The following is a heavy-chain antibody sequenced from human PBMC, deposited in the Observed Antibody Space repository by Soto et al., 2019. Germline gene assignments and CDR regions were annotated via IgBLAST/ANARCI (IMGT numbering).Heavy chain of an antibody. V-gene: IGHV3-23*01. Sequence: EVQLLESGGGLVQPGGSLRLSCAASGFTFNNYAMTWVRQAPGKGLEWVSAIRGDGDSTSYVDSVKGRFTVSREGSKNTPYLHMSSLRAEDTALYYCAKGRGGSGSLAPRVAFWGQGTLVTVSS. CDR2: IRGDGDST. D-gene: IGHD3-10*01. CDR1: GFTFNNYA. CDR3: AKGRGGSGSLAPRVAF. J-gene: IGHJ4*02.